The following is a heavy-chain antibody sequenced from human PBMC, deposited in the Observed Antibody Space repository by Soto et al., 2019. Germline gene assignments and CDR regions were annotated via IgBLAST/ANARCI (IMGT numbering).Heavy chain of an antibody. CDR1: GYTFTSYA. CDR3: ARGRSYSSGWYGGFYYGMDV. J-gene: IGHJ6*02. V-gene: IGHV1-3*01. CDR2: INAGNGNT. D-gene: IGHD6-19*01. Sequence: ASVKVSCKASGYTFTSYAMHWVRQAPGQRLEWMGWINAGNGNTKYSQKFQGRVTITRDTSASTAYMELSSLRSEDTAVYYCARGRSYSSGWYGGFYYGMDVWGQGTTVTVSS.